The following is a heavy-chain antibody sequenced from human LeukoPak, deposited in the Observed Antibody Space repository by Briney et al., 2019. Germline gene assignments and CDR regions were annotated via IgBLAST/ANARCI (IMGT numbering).Heavy chain of an antibody. J-gene: IGHJ5*02. CDR3: ARRIAVADTGWFDP. D-gene: IGHD6-19*01. CDR1: GGSISSNY. V-gene: IGHV4-59*08. Sequence: SETLSLTCSVSGGSISSNYWSWIRQPPGKGLEWIGYIYYSGSTNYNPPLKSRVTISVDTSKNQFSLKLSSVTAADTAVYYCARRIAVADTGWFDPWGQGTLVTVSS. CDR2: IYYSGST.